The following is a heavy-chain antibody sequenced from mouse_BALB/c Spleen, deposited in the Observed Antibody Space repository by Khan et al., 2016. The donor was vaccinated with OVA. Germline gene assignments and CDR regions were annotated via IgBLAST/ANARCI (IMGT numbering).Heavy chain of an antibody. CDR2: ISDGGSYI. CDR3: TRGYYGDPFAF. J-gene: IGHJ3*01. V-gene: IGHV5-4*02. Sequence: EVELVESGGGLVKPGGSLRLSCAASGFTFSDYYMYWVRQTPEKRLEWVATISDGGSYIYYLDNVKGRFTISRDNAKSNLYLQMSSLGSEDTGMYYCTRGYYGDPFAFWGHGTLVTVSA. D-gene: IGHD2-13*01. CDR1: GFTFSDYY.